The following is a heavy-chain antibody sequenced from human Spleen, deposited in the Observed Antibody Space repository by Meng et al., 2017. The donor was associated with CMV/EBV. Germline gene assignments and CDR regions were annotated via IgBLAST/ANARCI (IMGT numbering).Heavy chain of an antibody. Sequence: ASVKVSCKVSGYTFTGYYLHWVRQAPGQGLEWMGWINPNSGATNYAQKFRGRVTMTRNTSINTAYMVISRLRSDDTAFYYCARTQVPAHTGSYRYYYYYSMDVWGQGTTVTVSS. V-gene: IGHV1-2*02. CDR1: GYTFTGYY. J-gene: IGHJ6*02. CDR2: INPNSGAT. CDR3: ARTQVPAHTGSYRYYYYYSMDV. D-gene: IGHD2-8*02.